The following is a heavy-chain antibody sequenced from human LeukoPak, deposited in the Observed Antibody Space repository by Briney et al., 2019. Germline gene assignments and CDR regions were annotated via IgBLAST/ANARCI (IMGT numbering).Heavy chain of an antibody. J-gene: IGHJ3*02. D-gene: IGHD7-27*01. CDR1: GGTFSSYA. Sequence: GASVKVSCKASGGTFSSYAISWVRQAPGQGLEWMGRIIPILGIANYAQKFQGRVTITADKSTSTAYMELSSLRSEDTAVYYCARDTLGRYAFDIWGQGTMVTVSS. CDR3: ARDTLGRYAFDI. V-gene: IGHV1-69*04. CDR2: IIPILGIA.